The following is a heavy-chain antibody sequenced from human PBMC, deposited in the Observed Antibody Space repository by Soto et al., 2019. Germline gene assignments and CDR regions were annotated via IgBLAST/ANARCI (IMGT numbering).Heavy chain of an antibody. CDR3: ARWGTTGGLDV. D-gene: IGHD3-16*01. J-gene: IGHJ4*02. V-gene: IGHV3-33*05. CDR1: GFTFRSYV. Sequence: QVQLVESGGGVVQPGTSLRLSCVGSGFTFRSYVIHWVRQAPGKGLEWVALTSYDGSNNFYGDSVKGRFTISRHNSRKTVELQMDSLRVDDTALYYCARWGTTGGLDVWGQGTLVSVSS. CDR2: TSYDGSNN.